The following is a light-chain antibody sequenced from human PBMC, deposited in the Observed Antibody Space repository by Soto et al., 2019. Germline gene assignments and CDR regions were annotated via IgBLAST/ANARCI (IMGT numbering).Light chain of an antibody. CDR1: QSVLYRTNNKNY. J-gene: IGKJ1*01. CDR3: QQDYTNTWK. V-gene: IGKV4-1*01. Sequence: VLSQSPYSTSLYPVDRPTINCKSTQSVLYRTNNKNYLAWYQQKPGQPPKLLVYWASTRESGVPDRFSGGGSGTDFTLTISSLQTEDVAVYYCQQDYTNTWKFGQGTKVEIK. CDR2: WAS.